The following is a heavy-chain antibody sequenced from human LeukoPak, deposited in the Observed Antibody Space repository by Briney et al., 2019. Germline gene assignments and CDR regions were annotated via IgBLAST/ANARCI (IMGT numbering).Heavy chain of an antibody. CDR1: GFTFSSYE. D-gene: IGHD4-23*01. J-gene: IGHJ4*02. V-gene: IGHV3-7*01. Sequence: PGGSLRLSCAASGFTFSSYEMNWARQAPGKGLEWVANIKVDGSERYYVDSVKGRFIISRDNAKNSLYLQMNSLRGEDTAVYYCARGSRTPIYWGQGTRVTVFS. CDR2: IKVDGSER. CDR3: ARGSRTPIY.